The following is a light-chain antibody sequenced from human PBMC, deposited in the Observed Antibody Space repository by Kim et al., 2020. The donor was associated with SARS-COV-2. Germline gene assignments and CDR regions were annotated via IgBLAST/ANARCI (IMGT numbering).Light chain of an antibody. V-gene: IGKV1-27*01. CDR2: AAS. J-gene: IGKJ1*01. CDR1: QGIRKY. CDR3: QQYDGAPWT. Sequence: ASVGDSVSVAWRASQGIRKYLGWYQQKPGKAPRRLVSAASALQLGVPSRFGGGGSGTDFTLTINTLQPEDVATYYCQQYDGAPWTFGQGTKVDIK.